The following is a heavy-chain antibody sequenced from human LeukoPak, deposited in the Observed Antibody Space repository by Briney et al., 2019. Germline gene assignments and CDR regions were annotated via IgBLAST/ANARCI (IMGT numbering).Heavy chain of an antibody. CDR1: GFIFTNYF. CDR3: AKEPGIAAAAQNNWFDP. J-gene: IGHJ5*02. V-gene: IGHV3-7*03. CDR2: IKHDGSEK. Sequence: GGSLRLSCAASGFIFTNYFMSWVRQAPGKGLEWVASIKHDGSEKYYVDSVKGRFTIFRDNSKNTLYLRMNSLRAEDTAVYYCAKEPGIAAAAQNNWFDPWGQGTLVTVSS. D-gene: IGHD6-13*01.